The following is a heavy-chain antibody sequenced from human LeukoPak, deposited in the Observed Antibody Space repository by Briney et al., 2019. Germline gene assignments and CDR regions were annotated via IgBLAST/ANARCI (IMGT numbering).Heavy chain of an antibody. CDR2: IYYSGST. V-gene: IGHV4-59*01. CDR3: ARDQGYLSPPLY. D-gene: IGHD6-13*01. J-gene: IGHJ4*02. Sequence: SETLSLTCTVSGGSISSYYWSWLRQPPGKRLEWIGYIYYSGSTNYNPSLKSRVTISVDTSKNQFSLKLSSVTAADTAVYYCARDQGYLSPPLYWGQGTLVTVSS. CDR1: GGSISSYY.